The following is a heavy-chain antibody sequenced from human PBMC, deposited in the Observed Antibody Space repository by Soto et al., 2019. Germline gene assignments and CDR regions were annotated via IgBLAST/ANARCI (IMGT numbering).Heavy chain of an antibody. Sequence: GGSLRLSCAASGFTFSSYGMHWVRQAPGKGLEWVAVISYDGSNKYYADSVKGRFTISRDNSKNTLYLQMNSLRAEDTAVYYCAKDQEYSYGFDYWGQGSQVTVSS. CDR3: AKDQEYSYGFDY. J-gene: IGHJ4*02. V-gene: IGHV3-30*18. D-gene: IGHD5-18*01. CDR1: GFTFSSYG. CDR2: ISYDGSNK.